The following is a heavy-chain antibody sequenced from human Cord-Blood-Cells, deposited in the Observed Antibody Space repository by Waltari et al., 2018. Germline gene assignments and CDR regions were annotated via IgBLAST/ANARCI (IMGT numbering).Heavy chain of an antibody. Sequence: QLQLQESGPGLVKPSETLSLTCTVSGGSISSSSYYWGWIRQPPGKGLEWIGSIYYSGSTYYNPSLKSRVTISVDTSKNQFSLKLSSVTAADTAVYYCARLTPGGGSWYINYYYCGMDVWGQGTTVTVSS. V-gene: IGHV4-39*01. J-gene: IGHJ6*02. CDR1: GGSISSSSYY. D-gene: IGHD6-13*01. CDR3: ARLTPGGGSWYINYYYCGMDV. CDR2: IYYSGST.